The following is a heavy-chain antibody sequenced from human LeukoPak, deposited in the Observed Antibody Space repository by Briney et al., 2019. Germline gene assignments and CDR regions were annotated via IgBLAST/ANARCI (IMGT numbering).Heavy chain of an antibody. D-gene: IGHD5-18*01. Sequence: GGSLRLSCAASGFTFNSYAMSWVRQAPGKGLEWVSAISGSGGSTYYADSVKGRFTISRDNSKNTLYLQMNSLRAEDTAVYYCAKIHTNSYGPFDYWGQGTLVTVSS. CDR1: GFTFNSYA. V-gene: IGHV3-23*01. CDR2: ISGSGGST. J-gene: IGHJ4*02. CDR3: AKIHTNSYGPFDY.